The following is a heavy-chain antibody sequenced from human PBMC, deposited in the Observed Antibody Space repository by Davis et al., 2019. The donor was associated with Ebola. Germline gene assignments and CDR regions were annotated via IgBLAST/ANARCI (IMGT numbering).Heavy chain of an antibody. CDR1: GFTVSSNY. Sequence: PGGSLRLSCAASGFTVSSNYMSWVRQAPGKGLEWVSVIYSGGSTYYADSVKGRFTISRDNSKNTLYLQMNSLRAEDTAVYYCARDLPVPRGGGNPFDYWGQGTLVTVSS. J-gene: IGHJ4*02. CDR3: ARDLPVPRGGGNPFDY. V-gene: IGHV3-53*01. CDR2: IYSGGST. D-gene: IGHD4-23*01.